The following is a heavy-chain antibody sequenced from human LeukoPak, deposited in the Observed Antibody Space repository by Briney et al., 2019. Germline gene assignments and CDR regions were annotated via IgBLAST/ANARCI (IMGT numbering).Heavy chain of an antibody. CDR1: GFDVKSHD. J-gene: IGHJ4*02. Sequence: GGSLRLSCAASGFDVKSHDIHWVRQPIGKGLEWVSSIESPRDIYYAGSVKGRFTISREDAENSVYLQMNSLRAEDTAVYYCVRERSSGWYGGYFDYWGQGTLVTVSS. D-gene: IGHD6-19*01. CDR2: IESPRDI. V-gene: IGHV3-13*01. CDR3: VRERSSGWYGGYFDY.